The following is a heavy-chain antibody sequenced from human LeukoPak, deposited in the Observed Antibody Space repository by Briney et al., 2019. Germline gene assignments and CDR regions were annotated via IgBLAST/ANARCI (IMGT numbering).Heavy chain of an antibody. Sequence: SVKVSCKASGGTFSSYAISWVRQAPGQGLEWMGGIIPIFGTANYAQKFQGRVTITADESTSTAYMELSSLRSEDTAVYYCARGGLVQLWLRGGYYFDYWGQGTLVTVSS. J-gene: IGHJ4*02. V-gene: IGHV1-69*01. CDR3: ARGGLVQLWLRGGYYFDY. CDR2: IIPIFGTA. D-gene: IGHD5-18*01. CDR1: GGTFSSYA.